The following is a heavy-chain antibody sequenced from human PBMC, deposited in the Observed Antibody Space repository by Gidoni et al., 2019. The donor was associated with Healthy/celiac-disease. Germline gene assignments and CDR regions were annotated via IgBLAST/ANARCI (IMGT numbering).Heavy chain of an antibody. Sequence: EVQLVESGGGLVKPGGSLRLSCAASGFPFSSYSMNWVRQAPGKGLEWVSSISSSSSYIYYADSVKGRFTISRDNAKNSLYLQMNSLRAEDTAVYYCARDPEIQLGPPRFMDVWGQGTTVTVSS. D-gene: IGHD5-18*01. CDR3: ARDPEIQLGPPRFMDV. J-gene: IGHJ6*02. V-gene: IGHV3-21*01. CDR1: GFPFSSYS. CDR2: ISSSSSYI.